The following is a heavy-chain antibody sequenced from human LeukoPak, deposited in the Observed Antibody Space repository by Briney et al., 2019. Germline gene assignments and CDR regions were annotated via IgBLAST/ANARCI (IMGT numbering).Heavy chain of an antibody. Sequence: SETLSLTCTVSGGSISSSTYYWGWIRQPPGKGLEWIGSAYYSGSTYYNPSLKSRVTISGDTSKNQFSLKLSSVTAADTAVYYCARDTEDSSSSPDYYYYYMDVWGKGTTVTVSS. CDR1: GGSISSSTYY. V-gene: IGHV4-39*07. CDR2: AYYSGST. CDR3: ARDTEDSSSSPDYYYYYMDV. J-gene: IGHJ6*03. D-gene: IGHD6-6*01.